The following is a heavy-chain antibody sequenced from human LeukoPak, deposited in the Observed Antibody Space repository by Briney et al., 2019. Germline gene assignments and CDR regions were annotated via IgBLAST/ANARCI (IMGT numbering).Heavy chain of an antibody. J-gene: IGHJ5*02. CDR1: GGSFSGYY. Sequence: PSETLSLTCAVYGGSFSGYYWSWIRQPPGKGLEWIGEINHSGSTNYNPSLKSRVTISVDTSKNQFSLRLSSVTAADTAVYYCARDADYEGGFDPWGQGTLVTVSS. CDR2: INHSGST. D-gene: IGHD4-17*01. CDR3: ARDADYEGGFDP. V-gene: IGHV4-34*01.